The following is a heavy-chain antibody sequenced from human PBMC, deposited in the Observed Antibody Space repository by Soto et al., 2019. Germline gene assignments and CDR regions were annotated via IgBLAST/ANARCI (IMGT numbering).Heavy chain of an antibody. CDR1: GYTFTSYG. CDR3: ARDANYEPDY. D-gene: IGHD1-7*01. CDR2: IRVSDGLI. J-gene: IGHJ4*02. Sequence: VYLVQSGGEVKKPGASVKVSCKTSGYTFTSYGISWVRQAPGQGLEWVGWIRVSDGLIKYAERMEGRVTVTIDSSTSTASMDLRSLRLDDTAVYYWARDANYEPDYWGQVTLVTVSS. V-gene: IGHV1-18*01.